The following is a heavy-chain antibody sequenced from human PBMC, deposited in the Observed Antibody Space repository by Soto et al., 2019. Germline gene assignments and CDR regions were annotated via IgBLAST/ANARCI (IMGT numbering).Heavy chain of an antibody. CDR1: GFRFGDYA. V-gene: IGHV3-30*03. J-gene: IGHJ6*02. D-gene: IGHD3-3*01. CDR2: ISYDGRHT. Sequence: QVQLVESGGGVVQSGRSLRLSCVTSGFRFGDYAMHWVRQAPGKGLEWVAVISYDGRHTYYADSVKDRFTISRDNSRNTLSLQMNSLRDDTAVYYCARDRVWSRMRVYGMDVWGRGTTVTVSS. CDR3: ARDRVWSRMRVYGMDV.